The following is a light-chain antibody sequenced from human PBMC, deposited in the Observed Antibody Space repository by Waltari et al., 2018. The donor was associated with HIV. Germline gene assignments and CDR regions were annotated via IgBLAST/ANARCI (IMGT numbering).Light chain of an antibody. CDR1: SSNIGSNY. CDR2: RNN. Sequence: QSVLTQPPSASGTPGQRVTIPCSGSSSNIGSNYVHGYQQLPGTTPKLLIYRNNQRPSGVPDRFSGSKSGTSASLAISGLRSEHEADYYCAAWDDSLRGVVFGGGTKLTVL. CDR3: AAWDDSLRGVV. V-gene: IGLV1-47*01. J-gene: IGLJ2*01.